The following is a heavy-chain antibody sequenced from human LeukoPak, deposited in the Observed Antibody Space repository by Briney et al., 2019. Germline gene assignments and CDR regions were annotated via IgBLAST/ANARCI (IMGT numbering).Heavy chain of an antibody. CDR3: ASLPRGRSGYSGYGGEDY. CDR1: GFTFNIYA. Sequence: GGSLRLSCAASGFTFNIYAMTWVRQAPGKGLEWVSAITGSGGSTYYADSVKGRFTISGDNSKNTLYLHMNSLRAEDTAVYYCASLPRGRSGYSGYGGEDYWGQGTLVTVSS. V-gene: IGHV3-23*01. J-gene: IGHJ4*02. D-gene: IGHD5-12*01. CDR2: ITGSGGST.